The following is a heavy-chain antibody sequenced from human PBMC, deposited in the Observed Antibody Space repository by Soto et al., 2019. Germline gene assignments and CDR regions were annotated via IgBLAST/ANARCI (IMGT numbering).Heavy chain of an antibody. CDR1: GGTFSSYT. CDR2: IIPILGIA. J-gene: IGHJ6*03. CDR3: AREVMVRGVIYYYYYMDV. D-gene: IGHD3-10*01. Sequence: QVQLVQSGAEVKKPGSSVKVSCKASGGTFSSYTISWVRQAPGQGLEWMGRIIPILGIANYAQKFQGRVTITADKSTSTDYMELSSLRSEDTAVYYCAREVMVRGVIYYYYYMDVWGKGTTVTVSS. V-gene: IGHV1-69*08.